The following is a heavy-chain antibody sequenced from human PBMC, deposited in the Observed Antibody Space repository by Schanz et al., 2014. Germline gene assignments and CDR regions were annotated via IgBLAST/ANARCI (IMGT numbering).Heavy chain of an antibody. V-gene: IGHV3-23*04. CDR3: AKDPHKDYGGKPQTFDI. CDR2: ISDSGGSM. J-gene: IGHJ3*02. Sequence: VQLVESGGGVVQPGRSLRVSCAATGFTFSDYAMSWVRQAPGKGLEWVSAISDSGGSMFYADSVKGRFTISRDNSRNTLYLQMTGLRAEDTALYYCAKDPHKDYGGKPQTFDIWGQGTMVIVSS. D-gene: IGHD4-17*01. CDR1: GFTFSDYA.